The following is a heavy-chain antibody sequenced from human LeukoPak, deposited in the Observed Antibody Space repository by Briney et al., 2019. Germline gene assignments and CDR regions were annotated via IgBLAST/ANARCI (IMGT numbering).Heavy chain of an antibody. J-gene: IGHJ4*02. Sequence: PGGSLRLSXTASGLTFSTSGFNWLRQAPGKGLEWVASIGPTGSDRYHADSIKGRFTISRDNANNFLYLQMNSLRAEDTAVYYCATETNGRHYDYWGQGTLLTVSS. CDR1: GLTFSTSG. D-gene: IGHD1-14*01. V-gene: IGHV3-21*06. CDR2: IGPTGSDR. CDR3: ATETNGRHYDY.